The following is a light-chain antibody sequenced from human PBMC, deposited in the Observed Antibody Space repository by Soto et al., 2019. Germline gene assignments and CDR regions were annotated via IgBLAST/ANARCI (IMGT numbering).Light chain of an antibody. CDR2: GAS. CDR3: QRYGSSPPFT. V-gene: IGKV3-20*01. Sequence: EIVLTQSPGTLSLSPGEKATLSCRASQRVSSSYLAWYQQKPGKAPRLLIYGASTRATGIPDRFSGSGSGTDFTLTISRLEPEDFAVYFCQRYGSSPPFTFGQGTKVDIK. J-gene: IGKJ2*01. CDR1: QRVSSSY.